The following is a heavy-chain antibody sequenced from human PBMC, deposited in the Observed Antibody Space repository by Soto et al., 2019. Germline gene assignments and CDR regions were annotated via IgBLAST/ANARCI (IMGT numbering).Heavy chain of an antibody. J-gene: IGHJ4*02. Sequence: PGGSLRLSCPASGFTLSNYWMHWVRQAPGKGLVWVSRINSDGITTNYADSVKGRFTISRDNAKNTLYLQMNSLRAEDTAVYYCARTSTITLFDYWSQGTLVTVSS. CDR1: GFTLSNYW. CDR3: ARTSTITLFDY. D-gene: IGHD3-10*01. V-gene: IGHV3-74*01. CDR2: INSDGITT.